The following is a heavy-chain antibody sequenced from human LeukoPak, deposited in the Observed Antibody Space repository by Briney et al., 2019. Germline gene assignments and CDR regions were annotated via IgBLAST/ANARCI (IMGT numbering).Heavy chain of an antibody. CDR2: INSDGSST. Sequence: GGSLRLSCAASGNYWMHWVRQAPGKGLVWVSHINSDGSSTSYADSVKGRFTISRDNDKNTLYLQMKSLRAEDTAVYYCAREAGGRELEWGQGTLVTVSS. V-gene: IGHV3-74*01. CDR1: GNYW. D-gene: IGHD6-13*01. CDR3: AREAGGRELE. J-gene: IGHJ4*02.